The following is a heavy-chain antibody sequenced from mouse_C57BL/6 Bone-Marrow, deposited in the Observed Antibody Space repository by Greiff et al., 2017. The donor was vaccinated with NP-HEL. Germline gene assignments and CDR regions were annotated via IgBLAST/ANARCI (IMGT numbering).Heavy chain of an antibody. CDR1: GYTFTSYW. CDR3: ARRDYGSSYWYFDV. J-gene: IGHJ1*03. CDR2: IHPNSGST. D-gene: IGHD1-1*01. Sequence: VQLQQPRAELVKPGASVKLSCKASGYTFTSYWMHWVKQRPGQGLEWIGMIHPNSGSTNYNEKFKSKATLTVDKSSSTAYMQLSSLTSEDSAVYYCARRDYGSSYWYFDVWGTGTTVTVSS. V-gene: IGHV1-64*01.